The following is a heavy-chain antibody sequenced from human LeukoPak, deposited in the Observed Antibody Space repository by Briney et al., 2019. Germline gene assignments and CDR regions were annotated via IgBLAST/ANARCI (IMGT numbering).Heavy chain of an antibody. V-gene: IGHV3-74*01. CDR2: INSDGSST. J-gene: IGHJ6*02. CDR1: GFTFSSYW. CDR3: ARDRPYYYYGMDV. Sequence: GGSLRLSCAASGFTFSSYWMHWVRQAPGKGLVWVSRINSDGSSTSYADSVKGRFTISGDNAKNTLYLQMNSLRAEDTAVYYCARDRPYYYYGMDVWGQGTTVTVSS.